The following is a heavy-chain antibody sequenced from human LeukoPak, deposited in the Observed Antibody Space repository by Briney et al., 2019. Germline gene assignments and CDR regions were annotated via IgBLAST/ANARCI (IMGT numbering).Heavy chain of an antibody. V-gene: IGHV4-39*01. CDR2: IYYSGST. CDR1: GGSISSSSYY. J-gene: IGHJ5*02. D-gene: IGHD3-10*01. Sequence: SETLSLTCTVSGGSISSSSYYWGWIRQPPGKGLEWLGSIYYSGSTYYNPSLKSRVTISVDTSKNQFSLKLSSVTAADTAVYYCARKPRGVIIRGWFDPWGQGTLVTVSS. CDR3: ARKPRGVIIRGWFDP.